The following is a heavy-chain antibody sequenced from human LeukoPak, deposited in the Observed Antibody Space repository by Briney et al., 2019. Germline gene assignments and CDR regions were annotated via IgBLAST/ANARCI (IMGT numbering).Heavy chain of an antibody. CDR1: GYTFTGYY. D-gene: IGHD1-14*01. Sequence: GASVKVSCKASGYTFTGYYIHWERQAPGQGLEWMGRINPSSGGTNYAQKFQGTVTMTRDTSISTAYMELSRLRSDDTAVYYCARKPEGMDVWGQGTTVTVSS. V-gene: IGHV1-2*06. J-gene: IGHJ6*02. CDR3: ARKPEGMDV. CDR2: INPSSGGT.